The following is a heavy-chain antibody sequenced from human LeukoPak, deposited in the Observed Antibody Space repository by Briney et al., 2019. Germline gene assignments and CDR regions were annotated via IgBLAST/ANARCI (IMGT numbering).Heavy chain of an antibody. J-gene: IGHJ4*02. Sequence: GGSLRLSCAASEFTFTTYEMHRVCQAPGKGLEWVAVISYDGSNKYYADSVKGRFTISRDNSKNTLYLQMNSLRAEDTAVYYCAKGPDTSGLYSLDFWGQGSLVTVSS. D-gene: IGHD3-3*01. CDR2: ISYDGSNK. CDR1: EFTFTTYE. CDR3: AKGPDTSGLYSLDF. V-gene: IGHV3-30*18.